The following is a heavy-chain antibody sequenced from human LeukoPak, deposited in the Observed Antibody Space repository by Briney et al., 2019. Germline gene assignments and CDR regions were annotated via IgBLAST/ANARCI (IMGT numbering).Heavy chain of an antibody. CDR1: GFTFSSYW. CDR2: IKQDGSEK. Sequence: PGGSLRLSCAASGFTFSSYWMSWIRQAPGRGLEWVANIKQDGSEKYYADSVKGRFTISRDNAKNSLYLQMNSLRDEDTAVYYCASHIVVVTAALDVWGQGTTVTVSS. CDR3: ASHIVVVTAALDV. D-gene: IGHD2-21*02. V-gene: IGHV3-7*01. J-gene: IGHJ6*02.